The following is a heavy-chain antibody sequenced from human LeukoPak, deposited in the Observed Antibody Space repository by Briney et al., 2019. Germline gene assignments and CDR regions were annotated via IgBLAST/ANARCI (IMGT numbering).Heavy chain of an antibody. J-gene: IGHJ4*02. CDR1: GGSISTSSYY. CDR3: ARWSPKVFDY. V-gene: IGHV4-39*01. CDR2: INYGGTT. Sequence: SETLSLTCTVSGGSISTSSYYWGWIRQPPWKGLEWIGSINYGGTTNYNPSLKSRVTIFVDTSKNQFSLKLRSVTAADTAAYYCARWSPKVFDYWGRETLVTVSS.